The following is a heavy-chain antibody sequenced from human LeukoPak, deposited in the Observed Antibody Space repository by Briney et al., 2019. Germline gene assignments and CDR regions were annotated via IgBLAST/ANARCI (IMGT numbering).Heavy chain of an antibody. Sequence: GASVKVSCKASGYIFTSNDINWVRQATGQGPEWMGWMNPNSGNTGYAQKFQGRVTLTRNTSISTAYMELSSLGSEDTAVYYCATGDGSGSLYFDYWGQGTLVTVSS. V-gene: IGHV1-8*01. CDR1: GYIFTSND. CDR3: ATGDGSGSLYFDY. CDR2: MNPNSGNT. D-gene: IGHD1-26*01. J-gene: IGHJ4*02.